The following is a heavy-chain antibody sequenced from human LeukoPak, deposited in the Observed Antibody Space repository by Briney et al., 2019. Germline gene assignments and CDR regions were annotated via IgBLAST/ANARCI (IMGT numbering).Heavy chain of an antibody. J-gene: IGHJ4*02. CDR1: GFTFSSYW. CDR3: TCPSAAGPN. D-gene: IGHD6-13*01. CDR2: IKQDGSQK. V-gene: IGHV3-7*03. Sequence: GGSLRLSCAASGFTFSSYWMSWVRQAPGKGLEWVANIKQDGSQKYYVGSVKGRFTISRDNAKNSLYLQMNSLRAEDTAMYYCTCPSAAGPNWGQGTLVTVSS.